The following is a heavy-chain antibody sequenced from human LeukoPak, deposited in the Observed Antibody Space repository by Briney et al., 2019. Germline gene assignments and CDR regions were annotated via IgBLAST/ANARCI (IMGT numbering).Heavy chain of an antibody. Sequence: GGSLRLSCAASGITFTSAWMGWVSQAPGKGLEGVGRIKSKTDGGTTDYAAPVRGRFTISTDDSKITSYLQMNNLKIEDTAVYYCTTDGGITIRPLFDFWGQGTLVTVSS. D-gene: IGHD1-14*01. CDR1: GITFTSAW. V-gene: IGHV3-15*01. CDR3: TTDGGITIRPLFDF. J-gene: IGHJ4*02. CDR2: IKSKTDGGTT.